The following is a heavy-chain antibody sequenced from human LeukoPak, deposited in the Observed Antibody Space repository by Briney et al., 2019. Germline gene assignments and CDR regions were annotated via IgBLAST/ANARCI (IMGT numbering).Heavy chain of an antibody. V-gene: IGHV1-46*01. Sequence: GASVKVSCKASGYTFTGYYMHWVRQAPGQGLEWMGIINPSGGYTNYAQKFQGRVTMTRDTSTSTVYMELSSLRSEDTAVYYCARMTTVTTEGVYYFDYWGQGTLVTVSS. CDR2: INPSGGYT. CDR1: GYTFTGYY. CDR3: ARMTTVTTEGVYYFDY. J-gene: IGHJ4*02. D-gene: IGHD4-17*01.